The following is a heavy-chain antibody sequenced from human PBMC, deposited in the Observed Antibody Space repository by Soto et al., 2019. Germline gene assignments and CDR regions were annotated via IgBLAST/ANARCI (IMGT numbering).Heavy chain of an antibody. V-gene: IGHV4-4*02. D-gene: IGHD2-2*01. Sequence: QVQLQESGPGLVKPSETLSLTCAVYGGSISSNKWWSWVRQPPVKGLEWIGEIYHRGSTNYNPSLKSRVTISLDKSKNQFSLKLTSVTDADSAVYYCARDDHIVVVPTSLGAMDVWGQGTTVTVSS. J-gene: IGHJ6*02. CDR2: IYHRGST. CDR1: GGSISSNKW. CDR3: ARDDHIVVVPTSLGAMDV.